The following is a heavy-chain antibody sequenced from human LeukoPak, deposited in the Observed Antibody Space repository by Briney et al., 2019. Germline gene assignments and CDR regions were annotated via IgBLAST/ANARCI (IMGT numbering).Heavy chain of an antibody. CDR1: GFTFSSYA. D-gene: IGHD2-2*01. CDR3: AKDQYQLLVRSYYYYGMDV. J-gene: IGHJ6*04. Sequence: GRSLRLSCAASGFTFSSYAMSWVRRAPGKGLEWVSAISGSGGSTYYADSVKGRFTISRDNSKNTLYLQMNSLRAEDTAVYYCAKDQYQLLVRSYYYYGMDVWGKGTTVTVSS. V-gene: IGHV3-23*01. CDR2: ISGSGGST.